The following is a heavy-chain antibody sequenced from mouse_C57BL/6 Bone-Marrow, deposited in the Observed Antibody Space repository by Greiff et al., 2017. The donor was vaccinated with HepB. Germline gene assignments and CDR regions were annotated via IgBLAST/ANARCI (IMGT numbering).Heavy chain of an antibody. J-gene: IGHJ1*03. D-gene: IGHD2-1*01. CDR2: IDPSDSET. CDR1: GYTFTSYW. V-gene: IGHV1-52*01. CDR3: ARRDGNYVYFDV. Sequence: QVQLQQPGAELVRPGSSVKLSCKASGYTFTSYWMHWVKQRPIQGLEWIGNIDPSDSETHYNQKFKDKATLTVDKSSSTAYMQLSSLTSEDSAVYYCARRDGNYVYFDVWGTGTTVTVSS.